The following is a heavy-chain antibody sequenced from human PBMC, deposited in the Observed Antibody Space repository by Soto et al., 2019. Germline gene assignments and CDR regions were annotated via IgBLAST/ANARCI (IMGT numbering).Heavy chain of an antibody. CDR1: GFSFSGYA. Sequence: PGGSLRLSCVASGFSFSGYAMHWVRQAPGKGLEWVAAISHDARNTYYTDSVKARFTISRDNSKNTLYLQLNDLTVEDTAVYHCVRVGRGNSLGKGMDGWGQGTKVTVS. J-gene: IGHJ6*02. V-gene: IGHV3-30*04. CDR2: ISHDARNT. D-gene: IGHD3-10*01. CDR3: VRVGRGNSLGKGMDG.